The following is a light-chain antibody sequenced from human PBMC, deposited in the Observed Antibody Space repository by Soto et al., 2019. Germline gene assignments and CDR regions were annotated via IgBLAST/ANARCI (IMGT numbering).Light chain of an antibody. CDR2: DAS. J-gene: IGKJ4*01. CDR1: QSVSSD. Sequence: EIVMTQSPVTLSVSPGERATLSCRASQSVSSDIAWYPQKPGQAPRLLLYDASVRATGIPARFSGSASGTDFTLTISSLQSEDFAVYYCQQYKTWPPLTFGGGTKVEIK. CDR3: QQYKTWPPLT. V-gene: IGKV3-15*01.